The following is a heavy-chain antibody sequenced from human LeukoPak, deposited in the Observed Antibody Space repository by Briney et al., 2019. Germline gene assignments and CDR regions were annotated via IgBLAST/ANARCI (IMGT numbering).Heavy chain of an antibody. CDR1: GGSISSGSYY. Sequence: SQTLSLTCTVPGGSISSGSYYWSWIRQPAGKGLEWIGRIYTSGSTNYNPSLKSQVTISVDTSKNQFSLKLSSVTAADTAVYYCARVKAGRGVVFDYWGQGTLVTVSS. V-gene: IGHV4-61*02. CDR3: ARVKAGRGVVFDY. J-gene: IGHJ4*02. D-gene: IGHD3-3*01. CDR2: IYTSGST.